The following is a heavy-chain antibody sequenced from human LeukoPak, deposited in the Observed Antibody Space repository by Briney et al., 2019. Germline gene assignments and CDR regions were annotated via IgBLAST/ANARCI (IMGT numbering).Heavy chain of an antibody. CDR3: ARGFFHPLSQHRAFDI. V-gene: IGHV1-8*01. D-gene: IGHD2/OR15-2a*01. J-gene: IGHJ3*02. Sequence: ASVKVSCKASGYTFTSYDINWVRQATGQGLEWMGWMNPNSGNTGYAQKFQGRVTMTRNTSISTAYMELSSLRSEDTAVYYCARGFFHPLSQHRAFDIWGQGTMVTVSS. CDR1: GYTFTSYD. CDR2: MNPNSGNT.